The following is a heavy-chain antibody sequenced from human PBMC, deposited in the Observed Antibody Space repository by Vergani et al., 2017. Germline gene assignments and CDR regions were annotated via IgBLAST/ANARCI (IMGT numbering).Heavy chain of an antibody. V-gene: IGHV3-11*06. CDR3: ARTRGAEDYFDY. J-gene: IGHJ4*02. CDR1: GFTFSDYY. D-gene: IGHD4-11*01. CDR2: ISSSSSYT. Sequence: QVQLVESGGGLVKPGGSLRLSCAASGFTFSDYYMSWIRQAPGKGLEWVSDISSSSSYTNYADSVKGRFTISRDNAKKSLYLQMNSLRAEDTAVYYCARTRGAEDYFDYWGQGTLVTVSS.